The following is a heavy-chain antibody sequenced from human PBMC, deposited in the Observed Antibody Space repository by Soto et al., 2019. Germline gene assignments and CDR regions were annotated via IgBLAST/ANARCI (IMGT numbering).Heavy chain of an antibody. J-gene: IGHJ6*02. CDR2: IIPMFSTP. D-gene: IGHD3-9*01. CDR3: ARAQFSDSLTADDYGMDV. Sequence: SVKVSCKASGGNFRSEAISWVRQAPGHGLEWMGRIIPMFSTPHYAQKFQGRVTIIADESTTTVNMEMRGLAYEDTAVYYCARAQFSDSLTADDYGMDVWGQGTTVTVSS. V-gene: IGHV1-69*13. CDR1: GGNFRSEA.